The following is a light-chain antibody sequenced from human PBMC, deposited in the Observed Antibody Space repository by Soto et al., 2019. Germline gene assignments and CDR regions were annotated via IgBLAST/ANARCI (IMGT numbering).Light chain of an antibody. CDR3: QQYNNWPPIT. Sequence: EIVMTQSPATLSVSPGERATLSCRASQSVGSDLAWYQQKPGQAPRLLIYGASTRATGVPARFSGSGSGTEFTLTISSLQSEDFAVYYCQQYNNWPPITFGQGTKVDTK. J-gene: IGKJ1*01. CDR2: GAS. CDR1: QSVGSD. V-gene: IGKV3-15*01.